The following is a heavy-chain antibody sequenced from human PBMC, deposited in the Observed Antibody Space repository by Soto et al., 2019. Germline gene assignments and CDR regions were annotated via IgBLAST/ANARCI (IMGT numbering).Heavy chain of an antibody. Sequence: GGSLRLSCAASGFTFSSYAMSWVRQAPGKGLEWVSAISGSGGSTYYADSVKGRFTISRDNSKNTLYLQMNSLRAEDTAVYYCAKEKNVGWDYYYYYGMDVWGQGTTVTVSS. CDR1: GFTFSSYA. D-gene: IGHD1-26*01. V-gene: IGHV3-23*01. CDR2: ISGSGGST. CDR3: AKEKNVGWDYYYYYGMDV. J-gene: IGHJ6*02.